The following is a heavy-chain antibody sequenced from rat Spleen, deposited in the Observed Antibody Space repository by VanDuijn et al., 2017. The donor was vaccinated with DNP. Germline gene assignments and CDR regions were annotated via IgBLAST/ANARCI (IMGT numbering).Heavy chain of an antibody. D-gene: IGHD1-12*02. CDR1: GFTFSNYG. V-gene: IGHV5S13*01. Sequence: EVQLVESGGGLVQPGRSLKLSCAASGFTFSNYGMAWVRQAPTKGLEWVASITNSGGSTYYRDSVKGRFTISRDNAKSTLYLQMNSLRSEDTATYYCARRADGYWYFDFWGPGTMVTVSS. CDR2: ITNSGGST. J-gene: IGHJ1*01. CDR3: ARRADGYWYFDF.